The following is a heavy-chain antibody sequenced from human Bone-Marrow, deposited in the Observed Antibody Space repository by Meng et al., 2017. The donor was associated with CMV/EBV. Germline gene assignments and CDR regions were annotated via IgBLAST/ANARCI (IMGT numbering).Heavy chain of an antibody. CDR3: ARELGYYDGSGYHWEGGLYFDY. Sequence: SETLSLTCAVYGGSFSGYYWSWIRQPPGKGLEWIGEINHSGSTNYNPSLKSRVTISVDTSKNQFSLKLSSVTAADTAVYYCARELGYYDGSGYHWEGGLYFDYWGQGTLVTVSS. D-gene: IGHD3-22*01. V-gene: IGHV4-34*01. CDR1: GGSFSGYY. J-gene: IGHJ4*02. CDR2: INHSGST.